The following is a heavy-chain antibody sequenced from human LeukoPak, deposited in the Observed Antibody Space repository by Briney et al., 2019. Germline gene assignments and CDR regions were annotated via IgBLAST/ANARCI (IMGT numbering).Heavy chain of an antibody. Sequence: GRSLRLSCAASGFTFSSYAMHWVRRAPGKGLEWVAVISYDGSNKYYADSVKGRFTISRDNSKNTLYLQMNSLRAEDTAVYYCAREGLLSYFDYWGQGTLVTVSS. CDR3: AREGLLSYFDY. J-gene: IGHJ4*02. V-gene: IGHV3-30-3*01. D-gene: IGHD2-21*01. CDR2: ISYDGSNK. CDR1: GFTFSSYA.